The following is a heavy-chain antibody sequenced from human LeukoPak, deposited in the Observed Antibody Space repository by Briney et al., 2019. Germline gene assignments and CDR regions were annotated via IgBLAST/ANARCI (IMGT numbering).Heavy chain of an antibody. CDR1: GYTFTAYE. CDR3: AREEDCGTARCSNDH. CDR2: INPKNGGT. J-gene: IGHJ4*02. V-gene: IGHV1-2*02. Sequence: ASVKVSCKASGYTFTAYEMHWVRQAPGQGLEYVGWINPKNGGTNSAQNFQGRVSMTWDTSVSTVYMELSRLRSDDAAVYYCAREEDCGTARCSNDHWGQGTLVTVSS. D-gene: IGHD1-1*01.